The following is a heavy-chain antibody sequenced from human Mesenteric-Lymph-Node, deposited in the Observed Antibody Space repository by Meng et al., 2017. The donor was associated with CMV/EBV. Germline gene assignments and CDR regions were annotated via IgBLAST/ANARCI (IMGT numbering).Heavy chain of an antibody. CDR1: GFTFTKYW. CDR2: INQDGGEK. J-gene: IGHJ3*02. V-gene: IGHV3-7*01. D-gene: IGHD2-2*03. Sequence: GGSLRLSCEASGFTFTKYWVTWVRQAPGKGLAWVAIINQDGGEKYYVDSVKGRFTISRDNAKNSVHLQMNSLRDEDSAVYYCARALDIVVVPAATGAFDIWGQGTMVTVSS. CDR3: ARALDIVVVPAATGAFDI.